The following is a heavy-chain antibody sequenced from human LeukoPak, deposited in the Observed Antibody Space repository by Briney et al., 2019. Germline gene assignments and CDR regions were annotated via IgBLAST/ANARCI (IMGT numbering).Heavy chain of an antibody. D-gene: IGHD1-26*01. V-gene: IGHV4-59*12. CDR3: AREGAGAARGSFDY. CDR1: GGSISSYY. J-gene: IGHJ4*02. CDR2: IYYSGST. Sequence: PSETLSLTCTVSGGSISSYYWSWIRQPPGKGLEWIGYIYYSGSTNYNPSLKSRVTMSVDTSKNQFSLKLSSVTAADTAVYYCAREGAGAARGSFDYWGQGTLVTVSS.